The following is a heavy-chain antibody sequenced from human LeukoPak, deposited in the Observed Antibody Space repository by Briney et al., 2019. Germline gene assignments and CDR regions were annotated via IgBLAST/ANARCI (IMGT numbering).Heavy chain of an antibody. J-gene: IGHJ4*02. D-gene: IGHD5-18*01. Sequence: GGSLRLSCAASGFTVSSNHMSWVRQAPGKGLEWVSAISGSGGSTYYADSVKGRFTISRDNSKNTLYLQMNSLRAEDTAVYHCAKEVDTAMVGLFDYWGQGTLVTVSS. CDR1: GFTVSSNH. CDR3: AKEVDTAMVGLFDY. V-gene: IGHV3-23*01. CDR2: ISGSGGST.